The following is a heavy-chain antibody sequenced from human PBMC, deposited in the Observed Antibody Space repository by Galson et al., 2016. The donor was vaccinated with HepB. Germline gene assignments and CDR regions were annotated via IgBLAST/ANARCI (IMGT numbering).Heavy chain of an antibody. V-gene: IGHV3-66*04. CDR3: ARQMYGNYFDY. J-gene: IGHJ4*02. Sequence: SLRLSCAASGLTVSMNYMAWVRQPPGKGLEWVSVIYAGGRTFYADSVKGRFTISRDNSKNTLYLQMNSLRVEDTAVYYCARQMYGNYFDYWGQGALVTVSS. CDR2: IYAGGRT. CDR1: GLTVSMNY. D-gene: IGHD1-14*01.